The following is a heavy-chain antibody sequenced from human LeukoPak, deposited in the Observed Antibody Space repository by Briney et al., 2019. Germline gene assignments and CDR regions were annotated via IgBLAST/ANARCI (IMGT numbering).Heavy chain of an antibody. V-gene: IGHV1-18*01. CDR3: ARDGIGDHFWGLFDY. D-gene: IGHD3-3*02. J-gene: IGHJ4*02. CDR2: ISGNNGNT. CDR1: GGTFSSYA. Sequence: HWASVKVSCKASGGTFSSYAISWVRQAPGQGLEWMGWISGNNGNTKYEQTFQDRVTMTTDTSTSTAYMELRSLRSDDTAVYYCARDGIGDHFWGLFDYWGQGALVTVSS.